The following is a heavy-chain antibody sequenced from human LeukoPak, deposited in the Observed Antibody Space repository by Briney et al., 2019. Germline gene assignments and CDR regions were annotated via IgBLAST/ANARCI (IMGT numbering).Heavy chain of an antibody. D-gene: IGHD6-13*01. J-gene: IGHJ4*02. CDR3: AKGSSWAD. CDR2: ISGSDSST. CDR1: GFTFSSYA. Sequence: PGGSLRLSCAASGFTFSSYAMSWVRQAPGKGLEWVSSISGSDSSTHYADSVKGRFTVSRDNSKNTLYLQMNSLRVEDTAVYYCAKGSSWADWGQGTLVTVSS. V-gene: IGHV3-23*01.